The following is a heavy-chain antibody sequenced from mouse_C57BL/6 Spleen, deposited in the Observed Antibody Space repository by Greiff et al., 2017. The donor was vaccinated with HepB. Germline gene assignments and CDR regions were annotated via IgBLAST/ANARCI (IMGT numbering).Heavy chain of an antibody. CDR3: ARGSYYYGRSD. J-gene: IGHJ2*01. Sequence: QVQLKQSGAELVKPGASVKISCKASGYAFSSYWMNWVKQRPGKGLEWIGQIYPGDGDTNYHGKFKGKATLTADKSSSPAYMQLSSLTSEDSAVYVCARGSYYYGRSDWGQGTTLTVSS. CDR1: GYAFSSYW. CDR2: IYPGDGDT. V-gene: IGHV1-80*01. D-gene: IGHD1-1*01.